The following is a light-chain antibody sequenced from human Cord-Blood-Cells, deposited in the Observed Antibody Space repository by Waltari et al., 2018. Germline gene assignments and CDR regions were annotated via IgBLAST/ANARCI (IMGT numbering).Light chain of an antibody. Sequence: QSVLTQPPSASGTPGQRVTISCSGSSSNIGSNYVYWYQQLPGTAPKLLIYRNNQRPSGVPARFSGSQSGTSASLAISGLRSEDEADYYCAAWDDSLSGWLFGGGTKLTVL. CDR2: RNN. CDR1: SSNIGSNY. CDR3: AAWDDSLSGWL. V-gene: IGLV1-47*01. J-gene: IGLJ3*02.